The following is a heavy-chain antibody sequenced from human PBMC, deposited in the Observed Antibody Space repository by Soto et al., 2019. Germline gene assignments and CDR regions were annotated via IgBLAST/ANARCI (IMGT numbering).Heavy chain of an antibody. CDR3: ARDVTDSYGFGY. CDR1: GGTFSSYA. Sequence: QVQLVQSGAEVKKPGSSVKVSCKASGGTFSSYAISWVRQAPGQGLAWMGGIIPIFGTASYAQKFQGRVTITADESTSTAYMELSSLRSEDTAVYYCARDVTDSYGFGYWGQGTLVTVSS. D-gene: IGHD5-18*01. V-gene: IGHV1-69*12. CDR2: IIPIFGTA. J-gene: IGHJ4*02.